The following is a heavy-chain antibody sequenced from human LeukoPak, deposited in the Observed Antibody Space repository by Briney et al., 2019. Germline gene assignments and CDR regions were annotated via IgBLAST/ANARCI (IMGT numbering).Heavy chain of an antibody. CDR3: AKGGTGLDY. Sequence: GGSLRLSCAASGFTFSSYAMNWVRQAPGKGLEWVSIISVTGGSTYYADSVKGRFTISRDDSKNTLYLQMNSLRAEDTAVYYCAKGGTGLDYWGQGTLVTVSS. CDR1: GFTFSSYA. J-gene: IGHJ4*02. CDR2: ISVTGGST. V-gene: IGHV3-23*01. D-gene: IGHD2-8*02.